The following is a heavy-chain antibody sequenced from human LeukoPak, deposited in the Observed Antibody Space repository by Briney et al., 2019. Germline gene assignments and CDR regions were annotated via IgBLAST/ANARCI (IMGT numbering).Heavy chain of an antibody. Sequence: SETLSLTCTVSGDSISTYSISTYYWTWIRQPPGKGLEWIGYIYDSGSTNYNPSLKSRVTISVDTSKNHFSLKLTSVTAADTAVYYCARDLEPVLRFLEWLPSLDYWGQGTLVTVSS. D-gene: IGHD3-3*01. CDR3: ARDLEPVLRFLEWLPSLDY. CDR1: GDSISTYSISTYY. CDR2: IYDSGST. J-gene: IGHJ4*02. V-gene: IGHV4-61*03.